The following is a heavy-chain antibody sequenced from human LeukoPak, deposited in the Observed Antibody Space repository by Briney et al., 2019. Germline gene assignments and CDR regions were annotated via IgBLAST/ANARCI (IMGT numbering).Heavy chain of an antibody. Sequence: GGSLRLSCAASGFTFSSYSMNWVRQAPGKGLEWVPSISGSSNYIYYADSVKGRFTISRDNAKNSVYLQMNSLRVDDTAVYYCARWELAGGYVYWGQGTLVTVSS. V-gene: IGHV3-21*01. CDR1: GFTFSSYS. CDR2: ISGSSNYI. CDR3: ARWELAGGYVY. D-gene: IGHD1-7*01. J-gene: IGHJ4*02.